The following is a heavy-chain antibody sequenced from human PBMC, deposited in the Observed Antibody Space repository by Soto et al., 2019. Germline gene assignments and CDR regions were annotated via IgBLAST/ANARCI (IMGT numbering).Heavy chain of an antibody. V-gene: IGHV4-39*01. CDR2: IHYSGST. CDR1: GGSISSNIYY. CDR3: ARPPRILPGYSAHFDY. Sequence: SETLSLTCTVSGGSISSNIYYWGWIRQPPGKGLEWIGNIHYSGSTYYNPSLKSRVTISVDTSKNQFSLKLSSVTAADTAVYYCARPPRILPGYSAHFDYRGQGTLVTVSS. J-gene: IGHJ4*02. D-gene: IGHD3-9*01.